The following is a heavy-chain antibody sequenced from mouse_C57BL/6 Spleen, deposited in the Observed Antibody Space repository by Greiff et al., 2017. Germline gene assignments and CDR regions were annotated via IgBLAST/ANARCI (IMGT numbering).Heavy chain of an antibody. CDR1: GYTFTSYT. CDR3: ARFTHFDY. V-gene: IGHV1-4*01. J-gene: IGHJ2*01. Sequence: VKLMESGAELARPGASVKMSCKASGYTFTSYTMHWVKQRPGQGLEWIGYITPSSGYTKYNQKFKDKATLTADKSSSTAYMQLSSLTSEDSAVYYCARFTHFDYWGQGTTLTVSS. CDR2: ITPSSGYT.